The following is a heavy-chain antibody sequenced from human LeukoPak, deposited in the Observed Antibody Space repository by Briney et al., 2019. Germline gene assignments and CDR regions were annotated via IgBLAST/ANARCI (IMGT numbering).Heavy chain of an antibody. J-gene: IGHJ4*02. D-gene: IGHD3-22*01. CDR3: ARVPDSRDYFDY. V-gene: IGHV1-18*01. CDR2: ISAYNGNT. CDR1: GYTFTSYG. Sequence: ASVKVSCKASGYTFTSYGISWVRQAPGQGLEWMGWISAYNGNTNYAQKLQGRVTMTTDTSTSTAYMELRSLRSDDTAVYCCARVPDSRDYFDYWGQGTLVTVSS.